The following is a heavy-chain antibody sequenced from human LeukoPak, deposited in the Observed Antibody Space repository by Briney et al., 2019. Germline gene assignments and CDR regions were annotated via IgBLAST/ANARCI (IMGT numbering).Heavy chain of an antibody. Sequence: GASVKVSYKASGDTFTSYYMHWVRQAPGLGLEWMGIINPSGGSTSYAQKFQGRVTMTRDMSTSTVYMELSSLRSEDTAVYYCARDPNSGSYSGAFDIWGQGTMVTVSS. J-gene: IGHJ3*02. CDR2: INPSGGST. V-gene: IGHV1-46*01. CDR3: ARDPNSGSYSGAFDI. CDR1: GDTFTSYY. D-gene: IGHD1-26*01.